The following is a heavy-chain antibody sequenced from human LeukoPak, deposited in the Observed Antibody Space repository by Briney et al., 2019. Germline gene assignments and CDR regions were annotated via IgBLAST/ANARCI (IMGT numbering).Heavy chain of an antibody. Sequence: SETLSLTCTVSGGSISSRNYYWGWVRLSPGRGLEWVGSIYYTETTYYNPSLESRVTISVDASKNQFSLKLRSVTAADTAQYYCARQISDYYYYYMDVWGTGTTVTVSS. CDR2: IYYTETT. J-gene: IGHJ6*03. V-gene: IGHV4-39*01. CDR1: GGSISSRNYY. D-gene: IGHD6-19*01. CDR3: ARQISDYYYYYMDV.